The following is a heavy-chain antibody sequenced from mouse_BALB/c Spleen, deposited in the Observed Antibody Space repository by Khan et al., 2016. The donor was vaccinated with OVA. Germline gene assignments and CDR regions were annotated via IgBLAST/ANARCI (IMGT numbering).Heavy chain of an antibody. J-gene: IGHJ3*01. V-gene: IGHV1-7*01. CDR3: ARRGIYGIFAY. CDR2: IDPSTGYT. D-gene: IGHD2-1*01. CDR1: GYTFTTYW. Sequence: QVQLQQSGAELAKPGASVKMSCKASGYTFTTYWMHWVKQRPGQGLEWIGYIDPSTGYTDYNQKFKDKATLTTDKSSSTAYMQLSSLTSEDSAVYYCARRGIYGIFAYWGQGTLVTASA.